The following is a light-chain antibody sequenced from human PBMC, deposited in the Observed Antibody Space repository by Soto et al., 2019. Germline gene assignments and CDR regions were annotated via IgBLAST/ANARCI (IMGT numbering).Light chain of an antibody. Sequence: DIQMTQSPSTLSASVGDRVTITCRASQSISSWLAWYQQKPGQAPKLLIYDASSLESGVPSRFSGSGSGTEFTLTISSLQPDDFATYYCQQYNSYSYTFGQGTKLEIK. CDR1: QSISSW. CDR3: QQYNSYSYT. CDR2: DAS. J-gene: IGKJ2*01. V-gene: IGKV1-5*01.